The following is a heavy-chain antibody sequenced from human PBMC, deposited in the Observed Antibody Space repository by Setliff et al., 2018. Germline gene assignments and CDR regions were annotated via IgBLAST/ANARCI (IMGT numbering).Heavy chain of an antibody. CDR1: GYTLTAYY. Sequence: GASVKVSCKASGYTLTAYYIHWVRQAPGQGLEWMGFISLYDGHTNYAQNFQGRLTVTTDTSTSTAYMELSSLRFDDTAVYYCARGNPAERYEYWGQGTLVTVSS. D-gene: IGHD5-12*01. V-gene: IGHV1-18*04. J-gene: IGHJ1*01. CDR2: ISLYDGHT. CDR3: ARGNPAERYEY.